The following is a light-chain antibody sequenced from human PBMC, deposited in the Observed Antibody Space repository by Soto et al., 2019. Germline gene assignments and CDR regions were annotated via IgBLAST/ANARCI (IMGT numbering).Light chain of an antibody. CDR1: QDISNF. CDR2: DSS. J-gene: IGKJ5*01. V-gene: IGKV1-33*01. CDR3: QPFDNLPIT. Sequence: DIQMTQSPSSLSASVGDRVTIICQASQDISNFLNWYQQKPGKAPKLLIYDSSNLETGVPSRFSGSGSGTHFSFTISSLQPEDIATYYCQPFDNLPITFGQGTRLEIK.